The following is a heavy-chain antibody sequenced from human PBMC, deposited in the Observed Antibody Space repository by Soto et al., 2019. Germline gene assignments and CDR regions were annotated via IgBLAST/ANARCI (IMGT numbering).Heavy chain of an antibody. CDR2: MGGSDTTT. V-gene: IGHV3-23*01. Sequence: VQLLESGGGVVQPGGSLRLSCAASGFTLNTYAISWVRQAPGKGLEWVSTMGGSDTTTYYAYSVKGRFTVSRDNSKNTLYLHINSLRAEDTAVYYCANSSSSPFQRWFDPWGQGTLVTVSS. CDR3: ANSSSSPFQRWFDP. D-gene: IGHD6-6*01. J-gene: IGHJ5*02. CDR1: GFTLNTYA.